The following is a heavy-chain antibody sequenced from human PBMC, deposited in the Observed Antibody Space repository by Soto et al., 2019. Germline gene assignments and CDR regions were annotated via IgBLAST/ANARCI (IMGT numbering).Heavy chain of an antibody. Sequence: SVKVSCKASGGTFSRYAISWVRQAPGQGLEWMGGIIPIFGTANYAQKFQGRATITADESTSTAYMELSSLRFEDTAVYYCARAIVGPTTTGWLDPWGQGTLVTVSS. CDR2: IIPIFGTA. V-gene: IGHV1-69*13. J-gene: IGHJ5*02. D-gene: IGHD1-26*01. CDR1: GGTFSRYA. CDR3: ARAIVGPTTTGWLDP.